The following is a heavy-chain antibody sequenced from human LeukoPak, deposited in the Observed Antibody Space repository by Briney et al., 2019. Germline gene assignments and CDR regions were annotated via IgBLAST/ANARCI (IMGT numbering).Heavy chain of an antibody. D-gene: IGHD1-7*01. V-gene: IGHV3-21*01. Sequence: GGSLRLSCAASGFTFSYYSMNWVRQAPGKGLEWVSSISSSSSYIYYADSVRGRFTISRDNAKNSLYLQMNSLRAEDTAVYYCARGTPNYPRGYGMDVWGQGTAVTVSS. CDR3: ARGTPNYPRGYGMDV. CDR2: ISSSSSYI. J-gene: IGHJ6*02. CDR1: GFTFSYYS.